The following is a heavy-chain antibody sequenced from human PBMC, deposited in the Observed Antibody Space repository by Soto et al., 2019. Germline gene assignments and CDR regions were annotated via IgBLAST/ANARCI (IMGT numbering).Heavy chain of an antibody. CDR1: GFTFSSYA. Sequence: GGSLRLSCAASGFTFSSYAMHWVRQAPGKGLEWVAVISYDGSNKYYADSVKGRFTISRDNSKNTLYLQMNSLRAEDTAVYYCARDCPRDSCFDYWGQGTLVTVSS. V-gene: IGHV3-30-3*01. D-gene: IGHD2-21*02. CDR2: ISYDGSNK. J-gene: IGHJ4*02. CDR3: ARDCPRDSCFDY.